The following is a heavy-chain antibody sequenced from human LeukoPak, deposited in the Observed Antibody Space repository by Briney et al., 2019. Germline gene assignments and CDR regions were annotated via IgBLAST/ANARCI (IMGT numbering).Heavy chain of an antibody. CDR1: GFTFSDYY. Sequence: GGSLRLSCTASGFTFSDYYMTWIRQAPGKGLEWLSYISTSSTYTNYADSVKGRFTISRDNAKNSLYLQVNSLRAEDTAVYYCARDLKGSAWYVDYWGQGTLVTVSS. V-gene: IGHV3-11*05. CDR3: ARDLKGSAWYVDY. J-gene: IGHJ4*02. CDR2: ISTSSTYT. D-gene: IGHD6-19*01.